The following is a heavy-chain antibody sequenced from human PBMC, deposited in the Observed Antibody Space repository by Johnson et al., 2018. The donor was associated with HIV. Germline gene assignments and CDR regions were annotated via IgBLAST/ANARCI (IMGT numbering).Heavy chain of an antibody. CDR3: ARGTRGYNLAPDAFDI. V-gene: IGHV3-30*04. CDR1: GFTFSSYA. Sequence: QVQLVESGGGVVQPGRSLRLSCAASGFTFSSYAMHWVRQAPGKGLEWVSVMSYDGRSNYYADSVKGRFTISRDNSRNTLYLQINSLRAEDTAVYYCARGTRGYNLAPDAFDIWGQGTMVTVSS. J-gene: IGHJ3*02. CDR2: MSYDGRSN. D-gene: IGHD5-24*01.